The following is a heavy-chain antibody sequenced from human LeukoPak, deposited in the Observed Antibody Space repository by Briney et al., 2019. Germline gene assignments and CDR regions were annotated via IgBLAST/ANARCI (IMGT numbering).Heavy chain of an antibody. D-gene: IGHD6-13*01. Sequence: SETLSLTCTVSGGSISSGSYYWSWIRQPAGKGLEWIGRIYTSGSTNYNPSLKSRVTISVDTSKNQFSLKLSSVTAADTAVYYCARERESIAAVQDGMDVWGQGTTVTVSS. CDR3: ARERESIAAVQDGMDV. CDR1: GGSISSGSYY. J-gene: IGHJ6*02. CDR2: IYTSGST. V-gene: IGHV4-61*02.